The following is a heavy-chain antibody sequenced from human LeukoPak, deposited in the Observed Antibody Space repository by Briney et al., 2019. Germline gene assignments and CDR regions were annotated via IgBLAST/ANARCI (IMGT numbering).Heavy chain of an antibody. CDR3: ARASRWFGESGAFDI. Sequence: GGSLRLSCAASGFTFSSYAMHWVRQAPGKGLEWVAVISYDGSNKYYADSVKGRFTISRDNSKNTLYLQMNSLRAEDTAVYYCARASRWFGESGAFDIWDQGTMVTVSS. CDR1: GFTFSSYA. D-gene: IGHD3-10*01. J-gene: IGHJ3*02. CDR2: ISYDGSNK. V-gene: IGHV3-30*04.